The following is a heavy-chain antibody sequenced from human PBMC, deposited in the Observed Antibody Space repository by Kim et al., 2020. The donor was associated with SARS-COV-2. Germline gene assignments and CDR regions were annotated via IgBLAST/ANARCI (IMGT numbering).Heavy chain of an antibody. D-gene: IGHD3-10*01. Sequence: DSVKGRFTISRDKSKNTLYLQMNSLRAEDTAVYYCAKEGGSGSSRYYFDYWSQGTLVTVSS. V-gene: IGHV3-23*01. J-gene: IGHJ4*02. CDR3: AKEGGSGSSRYYFDY.